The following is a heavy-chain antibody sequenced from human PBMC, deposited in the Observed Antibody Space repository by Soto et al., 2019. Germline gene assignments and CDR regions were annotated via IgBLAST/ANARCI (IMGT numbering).Heavy chain of an antibody. V-gene: IGHV1-18*04. J-gene: IGHJ3*02. CDR2: ISAYNGNT. CDR3: ARYTGYRGRYNVSYSALDI. Sequence: GASVKVSCKASGYTFTSYGISWVRQAPGRGLEWMGWISAYNGNTNYAQKLQGRVTMTTDTSTSTAYMELRRLRSDHTAVYYCARYTGYRGRYNVSYSALDIWC. CDR1: GYTFTSYG. D-gene: IGHD1-26*01.